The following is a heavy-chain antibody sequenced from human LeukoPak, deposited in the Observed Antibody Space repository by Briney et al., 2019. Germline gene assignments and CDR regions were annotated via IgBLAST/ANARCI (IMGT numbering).Heavy chain of an antibody. D-gene: IGHD6-6*01. Sequence: GGSLRLSCEASGFAFSTYWMHWVRQGPGKGLVWVSRSNTDGSETTYADSVKGRFIISKDNAKNTLYLQMNSLRAEDTAVYYCASYSSSPPYWGQGTLVTVSS. V-gene: IGHV3-74*01. CDR3: ASYSSSPPY. CDR2: SNTDGSET. CDR1: GFAFSTYW. J-gene: IGHJ4*02.